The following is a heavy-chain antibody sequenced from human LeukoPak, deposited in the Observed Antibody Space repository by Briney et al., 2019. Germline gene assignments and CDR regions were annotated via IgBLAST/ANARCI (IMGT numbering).Heavy chain of an antibody. CDR1: GGTFSSYT. V-gene: IGHV1-69*04. D-gene: IGHD2-2*01. CDR2: IIPILGIA. J-gene: IGHJ4*02. Sequence: ASVKVSCKASGGTFSSYTISWVRQAPGQGLEWMGRIIPILGIANYAQKFQGRVTITADKSTSTAHMELSSLRSEDTAVYYCARESEEYCSSTSCRAFDYWGQGTLVTVSS. CDR3: ARESEEYCSSTSCRAFDY.